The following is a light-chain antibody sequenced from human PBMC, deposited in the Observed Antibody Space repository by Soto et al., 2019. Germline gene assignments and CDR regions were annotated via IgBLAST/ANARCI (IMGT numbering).Light chain of an antibody. Sequence: EIVLTQSPGTLSLSPGERATLSCRPSQSVSSTYLDWYQQKPGQAPRLLIYAASSRATGIPDRFTGGASATDFTLTISRLEPEDFAVYYCRHYSKSQWTFGQGTKVEIK. J-gene: IGKJ1*01. CDR2: AAS. V-gene: IGKV3-20*01. CDR1: QSVSSTY. CDR3: RHYSKSQWT.